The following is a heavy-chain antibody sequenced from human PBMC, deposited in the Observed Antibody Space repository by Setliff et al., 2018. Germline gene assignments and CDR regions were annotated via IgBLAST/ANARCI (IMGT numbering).Heavy chain of an antibody. CDR2: IIPILGIA. CDR1: GGTFSSYA. J-gene: IGHJ4*02. Sequence: ASVKVSCKASGGTFSSYAISWVRQAPGQGLEWMGGIIPILGIANYAQKFQGRVTITADKSTSTAYMELSSLRSEDTAEYFCAREMTTDKNHYLDFWGQGTLVTVSS. D-gene: IGHD4-4*01. V-gene: IGHV1-69*10. CDR3: AREMTTDKNHYLDF.